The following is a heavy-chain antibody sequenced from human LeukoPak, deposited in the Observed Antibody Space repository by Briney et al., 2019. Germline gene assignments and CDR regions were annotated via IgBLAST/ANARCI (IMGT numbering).Heavy chain of an antibody. Sequence: SETLSLTCAVYGGSFSGYYWSWIRQPPRKGLEWIGEINHSGSTNYNPSLKSRVTISVDTSKNQCSLKLSSVTAADTAVYYCARVLWWSSSYFDYWGQGTLVTVSS. D-gene: IGHD2-8*02. V-gene: IGHV4-34*01. CDR2: INHSGST. J-gene: IGHJ4*02. CDR1: GGSFSGYY. CDR3: ARVLWWSSSYFDY.